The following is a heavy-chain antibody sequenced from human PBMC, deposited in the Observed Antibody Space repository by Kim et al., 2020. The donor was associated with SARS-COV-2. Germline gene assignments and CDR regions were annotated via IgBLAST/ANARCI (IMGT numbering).Heavy chain of an antibody. CDR3: TTDPGDYEGYYYGMDV. D-gene: IGHD4-17*01. J-gene: IGHJ6*02. CDR2: IKSKTDGGTT. Sequence: GGSLRLSCAASGFTFSNAWMSWVRQAPGKGLEWVGRIKSKTDGGTTDYAAPVKGRFTISRDDSKNTLYLQMNSLKTEDTAVYCCTTDPGDYEGYYYGMDVWGQGTTVTVSS. CDR1: GFTFSNAW. V-gene: IGHV3-15*01.